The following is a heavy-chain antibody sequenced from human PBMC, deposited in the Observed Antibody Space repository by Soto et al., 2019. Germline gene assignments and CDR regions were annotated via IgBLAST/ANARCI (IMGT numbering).Heavy chain of an antibody. CDR2: INHSGST. J-gene: IGHJ6*02. D-gene: IGHD3-3*01. V-gene: IGHV4-34*01. Sequence: QVQLQQWGAGLLKPSETLSLTCAVYGGSFSGYYWSWIRQPPGKGLEWIGEINHSGSTNYNPSLKSRVTISVDTSKNQFSLKLSSVTAADTAVYYCARGGLLRFWRPDYYGMDVWGQGTTVTVSS. CDR3: ARGGLLRFWRPDYYGMDV. CDR1: GGSFSGYY.